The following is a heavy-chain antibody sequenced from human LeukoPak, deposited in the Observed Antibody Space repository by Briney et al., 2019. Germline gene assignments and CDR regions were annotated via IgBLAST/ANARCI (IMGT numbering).Heavy chain of an antibody. D-gene: IGHD6-13*01. V-gene: IGHV3-21*01. CDR2: ISSSSSYI. CDR3: ARDSYSSSGGHDY. J-gene: IGHJ4*02. CDR1: GFTFSSYS. Sequence: GGSLRLSCAASGFTFSSYSMNWVRQAPGKGLEWVSSISSSSSYIYYADSVKGRFTISRDNAKNSLYLQMNSLRAEDTAVYYCARDSYSSSGGHDYWGQGTLVTVSS.